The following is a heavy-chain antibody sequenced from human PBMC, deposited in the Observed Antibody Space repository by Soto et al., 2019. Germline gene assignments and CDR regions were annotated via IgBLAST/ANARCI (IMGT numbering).Heavy chain of an antibody. Sequence: GGSLRLSCVASGLTLTRYAMNWVRRAPGKGLEWVSGISASGDNTNYADSVKGRFSISRDNSKNTVHLQMNSLRAEDTAVFYCATTNIPDCSGYACYYFDYWGQGTLVTVSS. V-gene: IGHV3-23*01. CDR1: GLTLTRYA. D-gene: IGHD3-22*01. J-gene: IGHJ4*02. CDR2: ISASGDNT. CDR3: ATTNIPDCSGYACYYFDY.